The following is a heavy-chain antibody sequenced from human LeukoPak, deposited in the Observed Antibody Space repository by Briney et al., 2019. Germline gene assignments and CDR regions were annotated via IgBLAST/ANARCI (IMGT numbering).Heavy chain of an antibody. J-gene: IGHJ4*02. CDR3: AAGYGSGSLFDY. Sequence: ASVNVSCKASGFTFTSSAVQWVRQARGQRLEWIGWIVVGSGNTNYAQKLQERVTITRDMSTSTAYMELSSLRSEDTAVYYCAAGYGSGSLFDYWGQGTLVTVSS. D-gene: IGHD3-10*01. CDR1: GFTFTSSA. V-gene: IGHV1-58*01. CDR2: IVVGSGNT.